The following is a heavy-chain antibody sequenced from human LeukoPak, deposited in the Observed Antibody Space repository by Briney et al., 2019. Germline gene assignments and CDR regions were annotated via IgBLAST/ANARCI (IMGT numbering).Heavy chain of an antibody. V-gene: IGHV4-39*01. CDR3: ARLRGDYDFWSGPQATWWFDP. Sequence: PSETLSLTCAVYGGSFSGYYWGWIRQPPGKGLEWIGSIYYSGSTYYNPSLKSRVTVSVDTSKNQFSLKLSSVTAADTAVYYCARLRGDYDFWSGPQATWWFDPWGQGTLVTVSS. D-gene: IGHD3-3*01. CDR1: GGSFSGYY. J-gene: IGHJ5*02. CDR2: IYYSGST.